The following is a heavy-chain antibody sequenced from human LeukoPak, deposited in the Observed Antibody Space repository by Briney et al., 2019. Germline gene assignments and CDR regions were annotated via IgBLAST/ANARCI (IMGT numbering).Heavy chain of an antibody. CDR1: GFTFSSYS. CDR2: ISSSSSYI. V-gene: IGHV3-21*01. Sequence: PGGSLRLSCAASGFTFSSYSMNWVRQAPGKGLEWASSISSSSSYIYYADSVKGRFTISRDNAKNSLYLQMNSLRAEDTAVYYCAREWFGELLDGYWGQGTLVTVSS. D-gene: IGHD3-10*01. J-gene: IGHJ4*02. CDR3: AREWFGELLDGY.